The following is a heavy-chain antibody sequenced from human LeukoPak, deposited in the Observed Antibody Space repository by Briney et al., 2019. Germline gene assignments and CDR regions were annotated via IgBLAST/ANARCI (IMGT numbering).Heavy chain of an antibody. Sequence: SETLSLTCAVYGGSFSGYYWSWIRQPPGKGLEWIGEINHSGSTNYNPSLKSRVTISVDTSKNQFSLKLNSVTAADTAVYYCASVVKGDGYSGYAPFNYWGQGTLVTVSS. J-gene: IGHJ4*02. V-gene: IGHV4-34*01. D-gene: IGHD5-12*01. CDR2: INHSGST. CDR1: GGSFSGYY. CDR3: ASVVKGDGYSGYAPFNY.